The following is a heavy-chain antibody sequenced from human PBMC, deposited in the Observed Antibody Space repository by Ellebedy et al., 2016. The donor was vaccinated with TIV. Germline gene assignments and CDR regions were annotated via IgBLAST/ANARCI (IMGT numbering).Heavy chain of an antibody. CDR3: ARDYWGY. J-gene: IGHJ4*02. V-gene: IGHV3-74*01. CDR1: GFSFSTYW. Sequence: GGSLRLSCAASGFSFSTYWMFWVRQAPGKGLAWVSRINTDGTITDYADSVKGRFTISRDNAKNTLYLQINSLRADDTAVYYCARDYWGYWGQGTLVTVSS. CDR2: INTDGTIT. D-gene: IGHD3-16*01.